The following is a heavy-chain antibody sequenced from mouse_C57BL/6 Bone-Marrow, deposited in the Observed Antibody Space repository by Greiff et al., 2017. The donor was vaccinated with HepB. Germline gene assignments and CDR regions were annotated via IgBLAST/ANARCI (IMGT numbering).Heavy chain of an antibody. CDR1: GFSLSTFGMG. J-gene: IGHJ1*03. Sequence: QVTLKECGPGILQPSQTLSLTCSFSGFSLSTFGMGVGWIRQPSGKGLEWLAHIWWDDDKYYNPALKSRLSISKDTSKNQVFLKIANVDTADTATYYCARIARSFYYGSSYPSYWYFDVWGTGTTVTVSS. CDR2: IWWDDDK. CDR3: ARIARSFYYGSSYPSYWYFDV. D-gene: IGHD1-1*01. V-gene: IGHV8-8*01.